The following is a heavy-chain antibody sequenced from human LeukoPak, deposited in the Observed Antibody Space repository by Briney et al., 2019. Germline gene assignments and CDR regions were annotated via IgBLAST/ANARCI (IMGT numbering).Heavy chain of an antibody. CDR2: IYYSGST. CDR3: ARLAAYYDYVWGSYRAYFDY. CDR1: GGSVSSGSYY. J-gene: IGHJ4*02. Sequence: PSETLSLTCTVSGGSVSSGSYYWSWIRQPPGKGLEWIGYIYYSGSTNYNPSLKSRVTISVDTSKNQFSLKLSSVTAADTAVYYCARLAAYYDYVWGSYRAYFDYWGQGTLVTVSS. D-gene: IGHD3-16*02. V-gene: IGHV4-61*01.